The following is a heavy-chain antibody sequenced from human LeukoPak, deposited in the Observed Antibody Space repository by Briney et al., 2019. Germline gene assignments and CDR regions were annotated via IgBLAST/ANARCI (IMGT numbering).Heavy chain of an antibody. J-gene: IGHJ4*02. Sequence: PGGSLRLSCAASGFTFSSYSMNWVRQAPGKGLEWVSSISSTSNYIYYADSMKGRFTISRDNAENSLYLQMNSLRAEDTAVYYCARNLGYGYFDYWGQGTLVTVSS. CDR1: GFTFSSYS. D-gene: IGHD5-18*01. CDR2: ISSTSNYI. V-gene: IGHV3-21*01. CDR3: ARNLGYGYFDY.